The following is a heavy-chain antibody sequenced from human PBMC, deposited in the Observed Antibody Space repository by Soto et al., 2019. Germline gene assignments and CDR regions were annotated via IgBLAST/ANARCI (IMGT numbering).Heavy chain of an antibody. CDR3: TSQTTAGGPNY. CDR1: GFTFSGSA. D-gene: IGHD4-4*01. Sequence: EVRLVESGGGLVQPGGSLKLSCAASGFTFSGSAMHWVRQASGKGLEWVGRIRSKANSYATAYAASVKGRFTISRDDSKNTAYLQMNSLKTEDTAVYYCTSQTTAGGPNYWGQGTLVTVSS. J-gene: IGHJ4*02. V-gene: IGHV3-73*02. CDR2: IRSKANSYAT.